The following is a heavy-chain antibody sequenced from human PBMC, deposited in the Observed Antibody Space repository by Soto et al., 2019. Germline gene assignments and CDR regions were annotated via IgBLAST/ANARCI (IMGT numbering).Heavy chain of an antibody. J-gene: IGHJ4*02. V-gene: IGHV4-59*01. D-gene: IGHD6-25*01. CDR2: TYHRGST. CDR3: ARIGGYHGPLDY. Sequence: XESLSLTFSVSGVSIGSYLWGWIRQAPGRGLEWIGYTYHRGSTNYSPSLKSRVAISLDTSENQFSLKVNSVTAADTAVYYCARIGGYHGPLDYWGQGTPVTVSS. CDR1: GVSIGSYL.